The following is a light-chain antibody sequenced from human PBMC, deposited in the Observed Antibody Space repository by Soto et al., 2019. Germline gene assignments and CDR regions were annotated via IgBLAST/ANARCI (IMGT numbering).Light chain of an antibody. CDR2: NNN. Sequence: QLVLTQPPSASGTPGQRVTISCSGSTSNIGPNSVNWYQQLPGTTPKLLIYNNNQWPSGVPDRSSGSKSGTSASLAISGLQSEDEADYYCAAWDDSLRGVVFGGGTKLTVL. CDR1: TSNIGPNS. CDR3: AAWDDSLRGVV. J-gene: IGLJ2*01. V-gene: IGLV1-44*01.